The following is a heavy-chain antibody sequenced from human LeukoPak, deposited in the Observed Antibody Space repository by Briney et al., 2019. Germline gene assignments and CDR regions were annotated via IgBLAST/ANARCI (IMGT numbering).Heavy chain of an antibody. CDR1: VNSFNTYG. J-gene: IGHJ5*02. CDR3: ARAPRCNTESCNSWFDP. V-gene: IGHV1-18*01. D-gene: IGHD2/OR15-2a*01. CDR2: INVNT. Sequence: GASVNVSFKASVNSFNTYGISWLRQAPGQGLEWMGWINVNTKYARKFQGRVTMTTDTSTSTAYMELRSLRSDDTAVYFCARAPRCNTESCNSWFDPWGQGTLVTVSS.